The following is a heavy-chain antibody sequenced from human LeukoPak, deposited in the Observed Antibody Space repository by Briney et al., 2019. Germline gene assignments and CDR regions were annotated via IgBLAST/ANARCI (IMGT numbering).Heavy chain of an antibody. Sequence: GGSLRLSCAASGFTFSSYAMHWVRQAPGKGLEWVAVILHDGSNKYYADSVKGRFTISRDSSKNTLSLQMNSLRPEDTAVYYCARGRDYGGYELDYWGQGTLVTVSS. D-gene: IGHD4-17*01. CDR3: ARGRDYGGYELDY. CDR2: ILHDGSNK. V-gene: IGHV3-30*04. CDR1: GFTFSSYA. J-gene: IGHJ4*02.